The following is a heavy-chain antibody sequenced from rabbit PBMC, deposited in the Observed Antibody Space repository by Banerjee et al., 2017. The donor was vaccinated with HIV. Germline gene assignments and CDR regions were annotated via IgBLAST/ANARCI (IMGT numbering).Heavy chain of an antibody. V-gene: IGHV1S7*01. J-gene: IGHJ4*01. CDR2: IDPVFGST. Sequence: QSLEESGGDLVKPGGSLTLTCKASGFDLSSYWMCWVRQAPGKGLEWIRYIDPVFGSTYYASWVNGRFTISSHNAQNTLYLQLNSLTAADTATYFCARSATMTMVIMNLWGQGTLVTVS. CDR1: GFDLSSYW. D-gene: IGHD2-1*01. CDR3: ARSATMTMVIMNL.